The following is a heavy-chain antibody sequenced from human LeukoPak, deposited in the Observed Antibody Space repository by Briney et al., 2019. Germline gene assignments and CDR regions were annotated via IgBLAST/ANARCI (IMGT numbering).Heavy chain of an antibody. CDR1: GFTFSSYD. D-gene: IGHD3-10*01. Sequence: VGSLRLSCAASGFTFSSYDMHWVRQGTGKGLEWVSAIGTAGDTYYPGSVKGRFTTSRENAKNSLYLQMNSLRVGDTAVYYCARGRGWGTFDIWGQGTMVTVSS. CDR2: IGTAGDT. CDR3: ARGRGWGTFDI. J-gene: IGHJ3*02. V-gene: IGHV3-13*04.